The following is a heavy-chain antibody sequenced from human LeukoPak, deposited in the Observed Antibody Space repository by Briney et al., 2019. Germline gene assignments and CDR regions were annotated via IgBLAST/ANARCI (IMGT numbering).Heavy chain of an antibody. D-gene: IGHD4-11*01. CDR2: ISSSSSYI. J-gene: IGHJ5*02. V-gene: IGHV3-21*03. CDR1: GFALSSYS. CDR3: ADYNNTAGWIDP. Sequence: PGGSLRLSCAASGFALSSYSMNWVRQAPGKGLEWVSSISSSSSYIYYADSVKGRFTISRDNAKNSLYLQMNSLKTEDTAVYYCADYNNTAGWIDPWGQGTLVTVSS.